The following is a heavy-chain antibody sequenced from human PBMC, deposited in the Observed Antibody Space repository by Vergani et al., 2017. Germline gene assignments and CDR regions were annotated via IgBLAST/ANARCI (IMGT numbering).Heavy chain of an antibody. J-gene: IGHJ4*02. CDR2: INPSGGST. D-gene: IGHD4-17*01. CDR3: ARYPSRVTTGVYYFDD. CDR1: GYTFTSYY. V-gene: IGHV1-46*01. Sequence: QVQLVQYGAEVKKPGASVKVSCKASGYTFTSYYMHWVRQSPGQGLEWMGIINPSGGSTSYAQKFQGRVTMTRDTSTITVYMELSSMRSEETAVYYCARYPSRVTTGVYYFDDSGQGTLVTVSS.